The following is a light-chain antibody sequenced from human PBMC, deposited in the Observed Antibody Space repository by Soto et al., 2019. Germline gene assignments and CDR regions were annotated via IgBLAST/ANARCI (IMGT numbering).Light chain of an antibody. V-gene: IGLV2-23*02. Sequence: QTVVTQPASVSGSPGQSITISCTGTSSDVGSYNLVSWYQQHPGKAPKLMIYEVNKWPSGVSNRFSGSKSGNTASLTISGLQAEDEADYYCCSFAGSATWIFGGGTKVTVL. J-gene: IGLJ2*01. CDR3: CSFAGSATWI. CDR2: EVN. CDR1: SSDVGSYNL.